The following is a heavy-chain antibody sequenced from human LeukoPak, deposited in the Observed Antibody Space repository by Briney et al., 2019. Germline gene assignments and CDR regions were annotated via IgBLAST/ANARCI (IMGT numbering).Heavy chain of an antibody. CDR1: GFTFSSYW. V-gene: IGHV3-53*04. Sequence: GGSLRLSCAASGFTFSSYWMHWVRQAPGKGLEWVSVIYSGGSTYYADSVKGRFTISRHNSKNTLYLQMNSLRAEDTAVYYCARDYYDSNNAFDIWGQGTMVTVSS. CDR3: ARDYYDSNNAFDI. CDR2: IYSGGST. J-gene: IGHJ3*02. D-gene: IGHD3-22*01.